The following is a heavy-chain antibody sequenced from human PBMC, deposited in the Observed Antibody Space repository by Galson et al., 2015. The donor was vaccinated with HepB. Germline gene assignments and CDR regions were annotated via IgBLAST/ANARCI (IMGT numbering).Heavy chain of an antibody. CDR1: GFTFSSYA. J-gene: IGHJ5*02. Sequence: SLRLSCAASGFTFSSYAMSWVRQAPGKGLEWVSAISGSGGSTYYADSVKGRFTISRDNSKNTLYLQMNSLRAEDTAVYYCAKVSDGTAAGAVERSEGSEPNWFDPWGQGTLVTVSS. CDR3: AKVSDGTAAGAVERSEGSEPNWFDP. D-gene: IGHD1-1*01. V-gene: IGHV3-23*01. CDR2: ISGSGGST.